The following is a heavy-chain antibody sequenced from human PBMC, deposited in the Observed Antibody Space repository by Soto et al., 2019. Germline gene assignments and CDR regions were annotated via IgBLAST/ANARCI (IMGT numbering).Heavy chain of an antibody. Sequence: PSETLSLTCTVSGGSISSSSYYWGWIRQPPGKGLEWIGSIYYSGSTYYNPSLKSRVTISVDTSKNQFSLKLSSVTAADTAVYYCARRLDFYGDLPHFDYWGQGTLVTVSS. CDR3: ARRLDFYGDLPHFDY. D-gene: IGHD4-17*01. CDR2: IYYSGST. V-gene: IGHV4-39*01. J-gene: IGHJ4*02. CDR1: GGSISSSSYY.